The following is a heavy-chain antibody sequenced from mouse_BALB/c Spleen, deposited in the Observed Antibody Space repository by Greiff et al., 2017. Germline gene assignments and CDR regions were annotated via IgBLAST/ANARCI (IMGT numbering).Heavy chain of an antibody. D-gene: IGHD2-14*01. CDR2: INSNGGST. CDR3: ARTYYRYGEFAY. V-gene: IGHV5-6-2*01. J-gene: IGHJ3*01. CDR1: GFTFSSYY. Sequence: EVQGVESGGGLVKLGGSLKLSCAASGFTFSSYYMSWVRQTPEKRLELVAAINSNGGSTYYPDTVKGRFTISRDNAKNTLYLQMSSLKSEDTALYYCARTYYRYGEFAYWGQGTLVTVSA.